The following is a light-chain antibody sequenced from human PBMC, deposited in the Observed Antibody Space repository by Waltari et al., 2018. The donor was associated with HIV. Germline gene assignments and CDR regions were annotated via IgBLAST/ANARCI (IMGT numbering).Light chain of an antibody. CDR2: RNN. J-gene: IGLJ3*02. CDR3: ATWDDSLSGRV. CDR1: RSNIGSNY. Sequence: QSVLTQPPSASGAPGQKFTISCSGSRSNIGSNYVYWYQQLPGAAPKLLIYRNNQRPAGVPGRFSGSKSGTSASLAGSGLRSEDEGHYYCATWDDSLSGRVFGGGTKLTVL. V-gene: IGLV1-47*01.